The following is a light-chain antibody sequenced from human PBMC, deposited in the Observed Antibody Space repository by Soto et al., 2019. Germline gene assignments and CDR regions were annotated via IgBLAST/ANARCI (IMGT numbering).Light chain of an antibody. CDR1: QDIRND. CDR2: AAF. V-gene: IGKV1-17*01. CDR3: QQLNSYLPIT. Sequence: IQVTQSPSSLSASVGDRVTITCRASQDIRNDLAWYQQKPGQAPNLLIFAAFNLQSGVPSRFSGGGSGTEFTLTISSLQPEDFATYYCQQLNSYLPITFGQGTRLEIK. J-gene: IGKJ5*01.